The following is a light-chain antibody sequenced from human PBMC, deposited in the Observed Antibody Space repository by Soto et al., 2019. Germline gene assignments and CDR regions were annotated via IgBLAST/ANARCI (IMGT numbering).Light chain of an antibody. CDR3: QQYSRSPNT. J-gene: IGKJ2*01. CDR2: GAS. V-gene: IGKV3-20*01. CDR1: QSVSGNL. Sequence: EIGVTQSPDTLSLSPGERATLSCRASQSVSGNLLAWYQQKPGQAPRLLIYGASNRPTGIRDWFSGSGSGTDFTLTINRLEPEDFAVYFCQQYSRSPNTFGQGTRLEIK.